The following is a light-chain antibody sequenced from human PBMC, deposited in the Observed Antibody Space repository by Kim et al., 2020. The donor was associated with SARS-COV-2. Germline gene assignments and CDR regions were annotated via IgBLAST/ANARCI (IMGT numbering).Light chain of an antibody. CDR1: KIGSKS. CDR3: QVWDSSSDHLV. J-gene: IGLJ3*02. V-gene: IGLV3-21*01. Sequence: SYELTQPPSVSVAPGKTARITCGGNKIGSKSVHWYQKKPGQAPVLVIYYDSDRPSGIPERFSGSNSGNTATLPISRVEAGDEADYYCQVWDSSSDHLVFG. CDR2: YDS.